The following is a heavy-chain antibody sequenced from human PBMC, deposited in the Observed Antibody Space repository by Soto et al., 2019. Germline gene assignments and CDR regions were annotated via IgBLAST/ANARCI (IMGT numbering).Heavy chain of an antibody. V-gene: IGHV4-30-4*01. J-gene: IGHJ4*02. D-gene: IGHD1-20*01. CDR1: GGSISSGDYQ. Sequence: QVQLQESGPGLVKPSQTLSLTCSVSGGSISSGDYQWSWIRQPPGKAREWIGFIYYSGNTYNNPSLKTRVPISVNTSKNQSSLKLTSVTAADAAIDYCARPVYKLFGYWGRGTLVTVS. CDR2: IYYSGNT. CDR3: ARPVYKLFGY.